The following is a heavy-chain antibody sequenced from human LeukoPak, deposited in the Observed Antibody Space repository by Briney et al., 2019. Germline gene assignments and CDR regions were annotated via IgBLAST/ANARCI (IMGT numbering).Heavy chain of an antibody. V-gene: IGHV1-69*06. CDR3: ARAYLHRGAFDI. Sequence: ASVHVSCKASGGTFRSYAISWVRPAPGQGLEWMGRIIPIFGTANYAQKFQGRVTITADKSTSTAYMELSSLRSEGTAVYYCARAYLHRGAFDIWGQGTMVTVSS. D-gene: IGHD1-14*01. CDR2: IIPIFGTA. CDR1: GGTFRSYA. J-gene: IGHJ3*02.